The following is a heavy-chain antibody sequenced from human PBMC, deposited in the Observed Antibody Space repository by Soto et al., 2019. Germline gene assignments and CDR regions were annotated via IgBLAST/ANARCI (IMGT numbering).Heavy chain of an antibody. D-gene: IGHD2-2*01. V-gene: IGHV4-59*01. CDR1: GASISSYY. Sequence: SETLSLTSSVSGASISSYYWSWIRQSPGKGLEFIGCMYSSGGTNYNPALKSRITISRDTSKNQLSLKLTSVTAADTAVYYCARSGYCSSTSCYDYYYGMDVRGQGTTVTVSS. CDR2: MYSSGGT. J-gene: IGHJ6*02. CDR3: ARSGYCSSTSCYDYYYGMDV.